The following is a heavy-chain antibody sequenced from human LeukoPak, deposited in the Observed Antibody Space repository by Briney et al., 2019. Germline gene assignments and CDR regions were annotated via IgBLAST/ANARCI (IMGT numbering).Heavy chain of an antibody. Sequence: GGSLRLSCAAYGFTFSSYAMSWVRQAPGKGLEWVSAISGSGGSTYYADSVKGRFTISRDNSKNTLYLQMNSLRAEDTAVYYCAKKLRGSYYFDYWGQGTLVTVSS. CDR1: GFTFSSYA. D-gene: IGHD1-26*01. V-gene: IGHV3-23*01. CDR2: ISGSGGST. J-gene: IGHJ4*02. CDR3: AKKLRGSYYFDY.